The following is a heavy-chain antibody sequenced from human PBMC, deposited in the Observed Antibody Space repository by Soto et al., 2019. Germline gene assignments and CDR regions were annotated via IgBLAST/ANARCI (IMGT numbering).Heavy chain of an antibody. CDR2: INPNSGGT. Sequence: ASVKVSCKASGYTFTGYYMHWVRQAPGQGLEWMGWINPNSGGTNYAQNFQGWVTMTRDTSISTAYMELSRLRSDDTAVYYCARTHCSSTRCYVGIWDYWGQGTLVTVSS. J-gene: IGHJ4*02. CDR3: ARTHCSSTRCYVGIWDY. D-gene: IGHD2-2*01. CDR1: GYTFTGYY. V-gene: IGHV1-2*04.